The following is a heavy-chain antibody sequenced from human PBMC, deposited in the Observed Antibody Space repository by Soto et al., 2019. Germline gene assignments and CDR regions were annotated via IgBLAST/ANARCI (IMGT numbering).Heavy chain of an antibody. J-gene: IGHJ5*02. CDR1: GFTFSSYS. D-gene: IGHD4-17*01. Sequence: GGCLRLSCAASGFTFSSYSMNWVRQAPGRGLEWVSYISSSSSTIYYADSVKGRFTISRDNAKNSLYLQMNSLRAEDTAVYYGAREADYVNWLDPWGQETLVTVFS. CDR2: ISSSSSTI. CDR3: AREADYVNWLDP. V-gene: IGHV3-48*01.